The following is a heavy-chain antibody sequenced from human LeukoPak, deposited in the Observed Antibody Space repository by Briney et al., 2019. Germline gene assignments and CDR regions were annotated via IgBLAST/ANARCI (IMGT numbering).Heavy chain of an antibody. CDR2: INHSGST. CDR3: ARQRLERRWWGGGINWFDP. CDR1: GNSISSGDNY. D-gene: IGHD1-1*01. V-gene: IGHV4-61*10. Sequence: SETLSLTCTVSGNSISSGDNYWSWIRQPAGKGLEWIGEINHSGSTNYNPSLKSRVTISVDTSKNQFSLKLSSVTAADTAVYYCARQRLERRWWGGGINWFDPWGQGTLVTVSS. J-gene: IGHJ5*02.